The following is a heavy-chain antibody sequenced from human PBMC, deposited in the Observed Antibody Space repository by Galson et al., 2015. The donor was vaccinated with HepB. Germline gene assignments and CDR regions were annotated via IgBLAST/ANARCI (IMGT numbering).Heavy chain of an antibody. D-gene: IGHD3-3*01. CDR2: INAGNGNT. Sequence: SVKVSCKASGYTFTSYAMHWVRQAPGQRLEWMGWINAGNGNTKYSQKFQGRVTITRDTSASTAYMELSSLRSEDTAVYYCARDAKIFGVVIPGWFDPWGQGTLVTVSS. V-gene: IGHV1-3*01. CDR1: GYTFTSYA. CDR3: ARDAKIFGVVIPGWFDP. J-gene: IGHJ5*02.